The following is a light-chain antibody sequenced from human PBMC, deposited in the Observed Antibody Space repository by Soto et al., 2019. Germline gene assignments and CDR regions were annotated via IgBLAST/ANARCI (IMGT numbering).Light chain of an antibody. J-gene: IGKJ1*01. CDR1: YTIYTW. Sequence: DIQLTQSPSTLSASVGDRVTITCGASYTIYTWLAWYQQKPGKPPQLLIYDAASLQSGVPSTFSGSGSGTEFTLTINRLQPDDFATYYCQQYSTYPWTFGQGTKVDIK. V-gene: IGKV1-5*01. CDR3: QQYSTYPWT. CDR2: DAA.